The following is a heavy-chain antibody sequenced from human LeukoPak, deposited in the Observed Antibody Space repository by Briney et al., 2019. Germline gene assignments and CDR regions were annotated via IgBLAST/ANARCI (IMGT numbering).Heavy chain of an antibody. J-gene: IGHJ4*02. CDR1: GFTFSSYA. CDR3: AKGLVRVGATRTTPFDY. V-gene: IGHV3-23*01. Sequence: GGSLRLSCAASGFTFSSYAMRWVRQAPGKGLEWVSAISGSGGSTYYADSVKGRFTISRDNSKNTLYLQMNSLRAEDTAVYYCAKGLVRVGATRTTPFDYWGQGTLVTVSS. D-gene: IGHD1-26*01. CDR2: ISGSGGST.